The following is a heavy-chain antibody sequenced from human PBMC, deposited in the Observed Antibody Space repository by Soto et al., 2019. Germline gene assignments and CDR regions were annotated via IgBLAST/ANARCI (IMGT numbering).Heavy chain of an antibody. Sequence: PSETLSLTCAVSGGSISSGGYSWSWIRQPPGKGLEWIGYIYYSGSTYYNPSLESRVTLSVDTSTKQFSLKVSSVTAADTAVYYCARDAAVGLFDYWGQGTLVTVSS. CDR1: GGSISSGGYS. J-gene: IGHJ4*02. V-gene: IGHV4-31*11. D-gene: IGHD1-26*01. CDR2: IYYSGST. CDR3: ARDAAVGLFDY.